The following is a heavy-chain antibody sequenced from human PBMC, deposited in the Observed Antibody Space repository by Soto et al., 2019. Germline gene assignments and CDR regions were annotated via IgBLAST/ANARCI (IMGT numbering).Heavy chain of an antibody. V-gene: IGHV1-8*01. Sequence: QVQLVQSGAEVKKPGASVKVSCKASGYTFTNYDIHWVRQATGQGLEWMGWMNPDSGNSGQSKQFQGRVTMTRDTSISTAYTAMTGLRSAETAVYYCARGRFRRTWFDPWGQGTLVTVSS. J-gene: IGHJ5*02. CDR1: GYTFTNYD. D-gene: IGHD3-16*01. CDR3: ARGRFRRTWFDP. CDR2: MNPDSGNS.